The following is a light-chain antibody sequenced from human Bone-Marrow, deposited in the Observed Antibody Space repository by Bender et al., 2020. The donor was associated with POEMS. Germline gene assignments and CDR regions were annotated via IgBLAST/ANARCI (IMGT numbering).Light chain of an antibody. J-gene: IGLJ2*01. CDR2: EDT. CDR1: RLGDEY. CDR3: QAWDSTTAYVI. Sequence: SYELTQPPSVSVSPGQTATITCSGDRLGDEYASWYQQKSSQSPVLVIYEDTKRPSGIPDRFSGSNSGSQATLTISGTQTLDEADYYCQAWDSTTAYVIFGGGSKLTVL. V-gene: IGLV3-1*01.